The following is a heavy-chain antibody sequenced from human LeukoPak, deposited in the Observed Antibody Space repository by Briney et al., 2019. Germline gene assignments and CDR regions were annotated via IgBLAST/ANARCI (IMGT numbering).Heavy chain of an antibody. CDR2: ISSDSNYI. CDR3: ARGLQLWYPADAFDI. V-gene: IGHV3-21*01. J-gene: IGHJ3*02. D-gene: IGHD5-18*01. Sequence: GGSLRLSCAASGFTFNIYSMNWVRQAPGKGLEWVSSISSDSNYIYYADSVKCRFTISRDNAKNSLYLHMNSLRAEDTAVYYCARGLQLWYPADAFDIWGQGTIVTASA. CDR1: GFTFNIYS.